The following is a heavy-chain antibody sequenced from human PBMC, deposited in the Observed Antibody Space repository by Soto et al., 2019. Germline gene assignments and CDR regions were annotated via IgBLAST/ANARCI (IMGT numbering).Heavy chain of an antibody. CDR3: ARAPAMGSSWYLDY. CDR2: INNDGSVT. Sequence: EVKLVESGGGLVQPGGSLRLSCSASGFTFSSYWIHWVRQAPGKGPVWVSRINNDGSVTTYADSVKGRFTISRDNAKNTLYLQMNSLRAEDSSVYYCARAPAMGSSWYLDYWGQGTLVTVSS. J-gene: IGHJ4*02. V-gene: IGHV3-74*01. CDR1: GFTFSSYW. D-gene: IGHD2-15*01.